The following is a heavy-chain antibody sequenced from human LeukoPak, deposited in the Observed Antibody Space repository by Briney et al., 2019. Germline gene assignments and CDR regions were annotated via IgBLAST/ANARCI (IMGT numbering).Heavy chain of an antibody. V-gene: IGHV3-30*01. Sequence: GGSLRLSCAASGFTFSSYAMHWVRQAPGKGLEWVAVISYDGSNKYYADSVKGRFTISRDNSKNTLYLQMNSLRAEDTAVYYWARGEDYSWMDFDPWGQGTLVTVSS. CDR2: ISYDGSNK. J-gene: IGHJ5*02. D-gene: IGHD2-15*01. CDR3: ARGEDYSWMDFDP. CDR1: GFTFSSYA.